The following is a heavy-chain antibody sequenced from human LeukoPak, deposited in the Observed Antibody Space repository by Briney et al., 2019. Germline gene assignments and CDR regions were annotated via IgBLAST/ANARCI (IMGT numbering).Heavy chain of an antibody. Sequence: PSETLSLTCSVSGGSISSGPYFWSWIRQSPGQGLEWIGYIWPSGSTNYNPSLSGRVAISLDKSRNHFTLMVTAVTAADTAVYYCARINGGIWGQGILVTVSS. J-gene: IGHJ4*02. CDR1: GGSISSGPYF. CDR2: IWPSGST. D-gene: IGHD3-3*02. CDR3: ARINGGI. V-gene: IGHV4-30-2*06.